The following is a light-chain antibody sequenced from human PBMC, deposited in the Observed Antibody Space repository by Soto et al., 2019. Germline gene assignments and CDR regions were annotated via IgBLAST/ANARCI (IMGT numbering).Light chain of an antibody. Sequence: EIVMTQSPAILSVSPGESATLSCRASQSVSGNLAWYQQTPGQPPRLLIYAATTRAPGVPDRFSGSGSGTDFSLTISSLQSEDFAVYYCQQYNNWPPETFGQGTKLEIK. CDR3: QQYNNWPPET. CDR2: AAT. V-gene: IGKV3-15*01. CDR1: QSVSGN. J-gene: IGKJ2*01.